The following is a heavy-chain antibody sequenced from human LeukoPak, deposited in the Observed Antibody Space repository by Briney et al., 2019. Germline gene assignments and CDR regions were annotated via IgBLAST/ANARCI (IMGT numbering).Heavy chain of an antibody. J-gene: IGHJ4*02. V-gene: IGHV4-59*01. D-gene: IGHD3-16*01. CDR3: ARAVMAIDY. Sequence: SETLSLTCTVSGGSISSYYWTWIRQPPGKGLEWLGYIYYSGNANYNPSLKSRVTISVDTSKNQFSLKLSSVTAADTAVYYYARAVMAIDYWGQGTLVTVSS. CDR1: GGSISSYY. CDR2: IYYSGNA.